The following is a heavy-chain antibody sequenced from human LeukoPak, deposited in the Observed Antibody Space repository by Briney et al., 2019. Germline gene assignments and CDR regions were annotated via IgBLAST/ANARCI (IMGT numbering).Heavy chain of an antibody. D-gene: IGHD4-17*01. CDR1: GHTFTSYG. CDR3: ARGQNGDYFL. CDR2: IIPIFGTA. V-gene: IGHV1-69*13. Sequence: ASVKVSCKASGHTFTSYGISWVRQAPGQGLEWMGGIIPIFGTANYAQKFQGRVTITADESTSTAYMELSSLRSEDTAVYYCARGQNGDYFLWGQGTLVTVSS. J-gene: IGHJ4*02.